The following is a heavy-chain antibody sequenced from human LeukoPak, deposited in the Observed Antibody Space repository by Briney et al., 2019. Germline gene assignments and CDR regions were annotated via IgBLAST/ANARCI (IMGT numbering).Heavy chain of an antibody. Sequence: SETLSLTCTVSGGSITISGDYWGWIRQPPGKGLEWIGSIYYTGDTYYSPSLKSRVTISADASKNHFSLNLSSVTAADTAVYYCARQDYGSATYYLYWGQGTLVTVSS. CDR2: IYYTGDT. CDR3: ARQDYGSATYYLY. J-gene: IGHJ4*02. CDR1: GGSITISGDY. D-gene: IGHD3-10*01. V-gene: IGHV4-39*01.